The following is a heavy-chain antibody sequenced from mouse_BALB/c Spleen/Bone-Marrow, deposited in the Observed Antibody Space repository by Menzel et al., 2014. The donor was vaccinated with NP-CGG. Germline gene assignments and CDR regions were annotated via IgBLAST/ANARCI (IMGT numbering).Heavy chain of an antibody. CDR1: GYTFTDHA. CDR3: ARSGKVRNAKDY. V-gene: IGHV1S137*01. D-gene: IGHD2-14*01. J-gene: IGHJ4*01. CDR2: ISGYYGDA. Sequence: QVQLQQSGAKLVRPGVSVKISCKGSGYTFTDHAMHWVQRSPAKSLEWIGLISGYYGDAIYNQKFKGKATMTVDKSSSTAYMDLARLTSENSAIYYCARSGKVRNAKDYWGQGTSVTVSS.